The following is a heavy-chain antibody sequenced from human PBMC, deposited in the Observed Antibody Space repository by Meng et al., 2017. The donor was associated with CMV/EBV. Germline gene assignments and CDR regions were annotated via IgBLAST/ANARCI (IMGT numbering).Heavy chain of an antibody. CDR2: INHSGST. Sequence: GSLRLSCAVYGGSFSGYYWSWIRQPPGKGLEWIGEINHSGSTNYNPSLKSRVTISVDTSKNQFSLKLSSVTAADTAVYYCARSNDWLDPWGQGTLVTVSS. V-gene: IGHV4-34*01. CDR1: GGSFSGYY. CDR3: ARSNDWLDP. J-gene: IGHJ5*02.